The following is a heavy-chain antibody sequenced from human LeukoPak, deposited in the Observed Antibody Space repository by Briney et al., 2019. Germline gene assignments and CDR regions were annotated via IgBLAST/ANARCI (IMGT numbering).Heavy chain of an antibody. CDR3: VTSKGAGYFDY. J-gene: IGHJ4*02. Sequence: GGSLRLSCAASGFTFSTYGMHWVRQAPGKGLEWVSFIRNNGDNKYYADSVRGRFTISRDNSKNTLYLQMNALRTDDTAVYYCVTSKGAGYFDYWGQGTLVTVSS. D-gene: IGHD6-19*01. V-gene: IGHV3-30*02. CDR1: GFTFSTYG. CDR2: IRNNGDNK.